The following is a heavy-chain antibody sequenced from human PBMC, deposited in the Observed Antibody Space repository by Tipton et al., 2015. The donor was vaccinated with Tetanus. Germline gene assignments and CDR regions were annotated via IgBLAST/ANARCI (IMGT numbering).Heavy chain of an antibody. D-gene: IGHD1-26*01. CDR2: IYYSGST. V-gene: IGHV4-31*03. CDR3: ARDQARGARGWNYFDY. J-gene: IGHJ4*02. Sequence: GLVKPSQTLSLTCTVSGGSISSGGYYWSWIRQHPGKGLEWIGDIYYSGSTYYNPSLKSRVPISVDTSKNQFSLKLNSVTAADTAVYYCARDQARGARGWNYFDYWGQGTLVTVPS. CDR1: GGSISSGGYY.